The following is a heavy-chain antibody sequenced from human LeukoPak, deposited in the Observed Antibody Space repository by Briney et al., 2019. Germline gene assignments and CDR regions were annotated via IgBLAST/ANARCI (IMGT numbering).Heavy chain of an antibody. V-gene: IGHV1-2*02. J-gene: IGHJ5*02. Sequence: ASVKVSCKASGYTFTGYYMHWVRQAPGQGLEWMGWINPNSGGTNYAQKFQGRVSMTRDTSISTAYMELSRLRSDDTAVYYCARESPYSSSWYPGFDPWGQGTLVTVSS. CDR1: GYTFTGYY. CDR3: ARESPYSSSWYPGFDP. CDR2: INPNSGGT. D-gene: IGHD6-13*01.